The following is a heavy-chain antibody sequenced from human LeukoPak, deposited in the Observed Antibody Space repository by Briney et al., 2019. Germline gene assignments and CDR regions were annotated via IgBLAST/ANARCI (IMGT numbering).Heavy chain of an antibody. CDR1: GGSFSGYY. V-gene: IGHV4-34*01. D-gene: IGHD4-17*01. CDR2: INHSGST. J-gene: IGHJ4*02. Sequence: SETLSLTCAVYGGSFSGYYWSWIRQPPGKGLEWIGEINHSGSTNYSPSLKSRVTISVDTSKNQFSLKLSSVTAADTAVYYCASSGDYPFDYWGQGTLVTVSS. CDR3: ASSGDYPFDY.